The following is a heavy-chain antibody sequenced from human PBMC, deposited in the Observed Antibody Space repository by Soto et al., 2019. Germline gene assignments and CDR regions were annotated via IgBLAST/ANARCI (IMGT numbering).Heavy chain of an antibody. CDR3: ARDLGSVCSSTSCYTFGYYGMDV. CDR1: GGSISSYY. D-gene: IGHD2-2*02. CDR2: IYYSGST. Sequence: LSLTCTVSGGSISSYYWSWIRQPPGKGLEWIGYIYYSGSTNYNPSLKSRVTISVDTSKNQFSLKLSSVTAADTAVYYCARDLGSVCSSTSCYTFGYYGMDVWGQGTTVTVSS. J-gene: IGHJ6*02. V-gene: IGHV4-59*01.